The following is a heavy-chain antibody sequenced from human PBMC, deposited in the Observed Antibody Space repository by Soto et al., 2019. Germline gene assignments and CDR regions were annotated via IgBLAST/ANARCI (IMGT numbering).Heavy chain of an antibody. Sequence: ESLKISCKGSGYSFTSYWISWVRQMPGKGLEWMGRIDPSDSYTNYSPSFQGHVTISADKSISTAYLQWSSLKASDTAMYYCASTPYYDFWSGYYGMDVWGQGTTVTVS. J-gene: IGHJ6*02. CDR3: ASTPYYDFWSGYYGMDV. D-gene: IGHD3-3*01. CDR1: GYSFTSYW. V-gene: IGHV5-10-1*01. CDR2: IDPSDSYT.